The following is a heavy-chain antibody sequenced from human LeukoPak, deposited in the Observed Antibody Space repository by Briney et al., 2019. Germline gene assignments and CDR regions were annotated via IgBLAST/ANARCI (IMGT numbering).Heavy chain of an antibody. V-gene: IGHV3-7*01. CDR3: ARSRGDS. CDR2: VKGDGGAT. CDR1: GFIFTDYW. J-gene: IGHJ4*02. Sequence: GGSLRLSCAASGFIFTDYWMNWVRQAPGRGLEWLASVKGDGGATSYVDSVKGRFTISRDNAKNSLFLQMNSLRADDTALYYCARSRGDSWGQGTLVTVSS.